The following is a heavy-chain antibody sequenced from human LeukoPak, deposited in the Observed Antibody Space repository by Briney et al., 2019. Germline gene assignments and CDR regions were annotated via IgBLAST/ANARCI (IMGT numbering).Heavy chain of an antibody. CDR2: ISSSGSIT. CDR1: RFTFSSYE. J-gene: IGHJ6*02. Sequence: PGGSLRLSCAASRFTFSSYEMNWVRRAPGKGLESVAHISSSGSITYYADSVKGRFTISRNNANNSLSLLMNSLGAEDTAVYYCARDKASPFTYYGMDVWGQGTTVTVSS. D-gene: IGHD6-6*01. V-gene: IGHV3-48*03. CDR3: ARDKASPFTYYGMDV.